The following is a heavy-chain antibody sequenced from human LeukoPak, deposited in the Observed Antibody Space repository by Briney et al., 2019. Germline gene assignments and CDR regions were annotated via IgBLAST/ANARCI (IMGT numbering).Heavy chain of an antibody. CDR1: GFTFSSYG. J-gene: IGHJ4*02. V-gene: IGHV3-30*18. CDR2: ISYDGSNK. Sequence: GGSLRLSCAASGFTFSSYGMHWVRQAPGKGLEWVAVISYDGSNKYYADSVKGRFTISRDNSKNTLYLQMNSLRAEDTAVYYCAKDLIIDGLGSYYNEVDYWGQGTLVTVSS. CDR3: AKDLIIDGLGSYYNEVDY. D-gene: IGHD3-10*01.